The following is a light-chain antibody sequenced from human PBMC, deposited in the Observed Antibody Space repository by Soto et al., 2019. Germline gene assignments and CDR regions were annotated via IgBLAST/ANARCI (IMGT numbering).Light chain of an antibody. CDR1: RGVNNY. V-gene: IGKV1-16*02. CDR2: GTG. CDR3: QQYETCPPS. Sequence: DLQMTQSPSSLSASVGDRITITCRASRGVNNYVAWFQQKPGKAPRSLIYGTGHLQRGAPSKFSGSGSGTDFTLTISNLQPEDFATYYCQQYETCPPSFGGGTKVEI. J-gene: IGKJ4*01.